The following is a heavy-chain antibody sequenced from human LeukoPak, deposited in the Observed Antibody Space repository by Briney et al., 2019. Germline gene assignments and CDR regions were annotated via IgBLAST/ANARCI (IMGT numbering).Heavy chain of an antibody. CDR2: IYYSGDT. D-gene: IGHD3-22*01. Sequence: SSETLSLTCTVSGGSISNDYWSWIRQPPGKGLEWIGYIYYSGDTNYNPSLKSRVTISVDTSKKQFSLNLSSVTAADTAVYYCAXXXXXXXGXXDYWGXGTLVT. CDR1: GGSISNDY. CDR3: AXXXXXXXGXXDY. J-gene: IGHJ4*01. V-gene: IGHV4-59*08.